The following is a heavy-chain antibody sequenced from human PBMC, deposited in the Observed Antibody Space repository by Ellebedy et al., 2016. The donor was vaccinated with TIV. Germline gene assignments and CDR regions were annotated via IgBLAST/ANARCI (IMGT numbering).Heavy chain of an antibody. CDR1: GYTFTSYY. CDR3: AREGIAAAGTRTFDY. J-gene: IGHJ4*02. CDR2: INPSGGST. D-gene: IGHD6-13*01. V-gene: IGHV1-46*01. Sequence: ASVKVSCKASGYTFTSYYMHWVRQAPGQGLEWMGIINPSGGSTSYAQKFQGRVTMTRDTSTSTVYMELSSLRSEDTAVYYCAREGIAAAGTRTFDYWGQGTLVTVSS.